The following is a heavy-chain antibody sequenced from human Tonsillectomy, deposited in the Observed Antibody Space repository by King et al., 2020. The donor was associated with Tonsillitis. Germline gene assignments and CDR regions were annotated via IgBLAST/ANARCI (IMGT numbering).Heavy chain of an antibody. J-gene: IGHJ4*02. D-gene: IGHD3-10*01. CDR3: ARGRYNVIDF. CDR2: IYYSRIT. CDR1: GDSISGGAYY. Sequence: VQLQESGPGLVKPSQTLSLTCTVSGDSISGGAYYWSWIRQHPRKGLEWIGYIYYSRITYYNPSLKSRVTISVDTSKNHFSLKLSSLTVADTAVYYCARGRYNVIDFWGQGTLVTVSS. V-gene: IGHV4-31*03.